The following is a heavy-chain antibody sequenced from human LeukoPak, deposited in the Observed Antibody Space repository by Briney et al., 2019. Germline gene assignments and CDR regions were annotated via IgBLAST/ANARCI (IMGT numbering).Heavy chain of an antibody. Sequence: GGSLRLSCYTSGFTFNNYPMSWVRQAPGKGLEWVSAISNDGGDTKYADSVKGRFTISRDNSRNTLYLQMRSLRVEDTAVYYCARDTSSDPKQDEYFQHWGQGTLVTVSS. J-gene: IGHJ1*01. V-gene: IGHV3-23*01. CDR2: ISNDGGDT. CDR1: GFTFNNYP. CDR3: ARDTSSDPKQDEYFQH.